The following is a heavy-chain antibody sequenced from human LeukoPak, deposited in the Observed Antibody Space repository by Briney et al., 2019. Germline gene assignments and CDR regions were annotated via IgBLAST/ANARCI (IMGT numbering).Heavy chain of an antibody. J-gene: IGHJ4*02. CDR3: AKTKGYSYGYYFDY. CDR1: GLTFSSYA. Sequence: GGSLRLSFAASGLTFSSYAMHWVRQSLGKGLEWVAVMSYDGFNKYYADSVKGRFTISRDNSKNTLYLQMNSLRAEDTAVYYCAKTKGYSYGYYFDYWGQGTLVTVSS. D-gene: IGHD5-18*01. CDR2: MSYDGFNK. V-gene: IGHV3-30*18.